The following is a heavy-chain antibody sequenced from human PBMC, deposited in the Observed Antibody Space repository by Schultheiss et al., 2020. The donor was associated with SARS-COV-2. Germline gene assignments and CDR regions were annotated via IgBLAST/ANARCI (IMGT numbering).Heavy chain of an antibody. D-gene: IGHD1-14*01. CDR2: IKQDGSEK. Sequence: GESLKISCAASGFTFSSYWMHWVRQAPGKGLEWVANIKQDGSEKYYVDSVKGRFTISRDNAKNSLYLQMNSLRAEDTAVYYCAKDPLRRSTGTDWGQGTLVTVSS. CDR1: GFTFSSYW. CDR3: AKDPLRRSTGTD. J-gene: IGHJ4*02. V-gene: IGHV3-7*03.